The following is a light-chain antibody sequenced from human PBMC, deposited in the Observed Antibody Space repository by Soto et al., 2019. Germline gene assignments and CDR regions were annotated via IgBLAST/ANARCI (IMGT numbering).Light chain of an antibody. CDR1: QGISSY. J-gene: IGKJ3*01. V-gene: IGKV1-27*01. CDR3: QNYNWPPFT. Sequence: DLPMTQSPSSLSASVGDRVTISCRASQGISSYLAWYQQKPGKAPRLLIYAASSLQSGVSFRFTGSGSGTDFTLTISSLQPEDVATYYCQNYNWPPFTFGPGTKVDIK. CDR2: AAS.